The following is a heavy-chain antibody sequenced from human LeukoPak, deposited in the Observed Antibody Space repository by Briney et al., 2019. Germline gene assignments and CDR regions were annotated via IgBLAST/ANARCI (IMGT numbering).Heavy chain of an antibody. D-gene: IGHD3-10*01. CDR2: ISYDGTND. CDR1: GFTFSDYG. J-gene: IGHJ4*02. V-gene: IGHV3-30*18. Sequence: GGSLRLSCAASGFTFSDYGMNWVRQAPGKGLEWVAVISYDGTNDYYGDSVTGRFTISRDNSKNTLYLQMNGLRVEDTAVYYCAKETGDYFDQWGQGTLVSVSS. CDR3: AKETGDYFDQ.